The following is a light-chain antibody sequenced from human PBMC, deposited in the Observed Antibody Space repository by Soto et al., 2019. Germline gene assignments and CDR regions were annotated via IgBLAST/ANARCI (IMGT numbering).Light chain of an antibody. CDR3: SSYTSSSALGV. CDR1: SSDIGIFNY. J-gene: IGLJ3*02. Sequence: QSALTPPASVSGSPGQSITISCTGTSSDIGIFNYVSWYQQHPGKAPKPIIYEVTNRPSGVSDRFSGYKSGSTASLNISGLQADDEADYYCSSYTSSSALGVFGGGTKLTVL. V-gene: IGLV2-14*01. CDR2: EVT.